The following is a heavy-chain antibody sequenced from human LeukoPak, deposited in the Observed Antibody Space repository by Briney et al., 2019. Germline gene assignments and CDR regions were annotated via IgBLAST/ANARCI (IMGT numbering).Heavy chain of an antibody. CDR2: ISSYGGST. J-gene: IGHJ4*02. Sequence: GGSLRLSCSASGFTFSSYAMHWVRQAPGKGLEHVSAISSYGGSTYYADSVKGRFTISRDNSKNTLYLQMNSLRAEDTAVYYCARDRCSGGSCAFDYWGQGTLVTVSS. CDR3: ARDRCSGGSCAFDY. CDR1: GFTFSSYA. D-gene: IGHD2-15*01. V-gene: IGHV3-64*04.